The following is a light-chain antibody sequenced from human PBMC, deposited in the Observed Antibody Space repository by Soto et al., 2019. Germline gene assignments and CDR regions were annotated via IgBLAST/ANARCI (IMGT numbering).Light chain of an antibody. CDR3: QQYYSYPPYT. J-gene: IGKJ2*01. CDR2: AAS. V-gene: IGKV1-8*01. CDR1: QGISSY. Sequence: AIRMTQSPSSFSASTGDRVTITCRASQGISSYLAWYQQKPGKAPKLLIYAASTLQSGVPSRFSGSGSGTYFTLTISCLQSEDFATYYCQQYYSYPPYTFGQGTKLEIK.